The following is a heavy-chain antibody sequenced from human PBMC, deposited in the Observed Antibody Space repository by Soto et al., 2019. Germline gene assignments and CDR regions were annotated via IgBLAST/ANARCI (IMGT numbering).Heavy chain of an antibody. CDR3: ARGTPVPAYFFDS. CDR2: IIPKFGIA. CDR1: GGTSSSES. Sequence: QVQLVQSGAEVKKPGSSVKVSCKASGGTSSSESISWLRQAPGQGLEWMGRIIPKFGIAKYAQKFQGRVTITAHRSSHTAYMELSSLRSADTAVYFCARGTPVPAYFFDSWGQGTLLAVSS. J-gene: IGHJ4*02. V-gene: IGHV1-69*02. D-gene: IGHD4-17*01.